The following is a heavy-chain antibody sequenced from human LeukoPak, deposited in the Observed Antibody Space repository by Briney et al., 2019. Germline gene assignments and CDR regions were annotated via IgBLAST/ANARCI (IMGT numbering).Heavy chain of an antibody. V-gene: IGHV3-21*01. CDR3: ARGRYYDSSGYPFDAFDI. D-gene: IGHD3-22*01. CDR2: ISSSSSYI. J-gene: IGHJ3*02. CDR1: VFTFSSYS. Sequence: GGSLRLSCAASVFTFSSYSMTWVRQAPGKGLEWVSSISSSSSYIYYADSVKGRFTISRDNTKNSLNLQMDSLRAEDTAVYYCARGRYYDSSGYPFDAFDIWGQGTMVIVSS.